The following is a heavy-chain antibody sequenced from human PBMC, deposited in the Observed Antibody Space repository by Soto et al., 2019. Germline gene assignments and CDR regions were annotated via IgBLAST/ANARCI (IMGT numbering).Heavy chain of an antibody. CDR1: GFTFTRYS. V-gene: IGHV3-21*06. Sequence: GGSLRLSSAASGFTFTRYSMNWVRQAPGMGLEWVSSISSTTNYIYYGDSMKGRFTISRDNAKNSLYLEMNSLRAEDTAVYYCARESEDLTSNFDYWGQGTLVTVSS. CDR2: ISSTTNYI. CDR3: ARESEDLTSNFDY. J-gene: IGHJ4*02.